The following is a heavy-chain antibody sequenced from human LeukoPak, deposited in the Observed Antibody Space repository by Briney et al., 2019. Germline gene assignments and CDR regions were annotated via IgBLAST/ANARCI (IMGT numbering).Heavy chain of an antibody. CDR3: ARDRGYFASGVYTPGAFDI. J-gene: IGHJ3*02. CDR1: GYTFTVYY. D-gene: IGHD3-10*01. Sequence: ASVKVSCKSSGYTFTVYYMHWLRQAPGQGLEWMGWIYPSSGATHYAHKFQGRVTMTRDTSITTAYMELSRLTSDDTAVYYCARDRGYFASGVYTPGAFDIWGQGTMVTVSS. V-gene: IGHV1-2*02. CDR2: IYPSSGAT.